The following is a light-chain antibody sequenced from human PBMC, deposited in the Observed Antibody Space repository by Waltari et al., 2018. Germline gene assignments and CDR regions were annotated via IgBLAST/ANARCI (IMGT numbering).Light chain of an antibody. V-gene: IGKV1-12*01. CDR3: QEANSFPLT. CDR2: AAS. J-gene: IGKJ4*01. Sequence: DIQMTQPPPSVSASVGDRVTITCRASQGIRRWLSWYQQKPGKAPKLLIYAASNLQSGVPSRFSGSDSGTEFTLTISSLQPEDVATYYCQEANSFPLTFGGGTKVEI. CDR1: QGIRRW.